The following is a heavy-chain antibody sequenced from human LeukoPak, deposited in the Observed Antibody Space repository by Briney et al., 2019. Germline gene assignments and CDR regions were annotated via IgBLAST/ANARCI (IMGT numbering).Heavy chain of an antibody. CDR3: ARGAASNYDSSGYYAH. D-gene: IGHD3-22*01. CDR2: IYHSGST. Sequence: SETLPLTCAVTGGSISSSNWWSWVRQPPGKGLEWIGEIYHSGSTNYNPSLKSRVTISVDKSKNQFSLKLSSVTAADTAVYYCARGAASNYDSSGYYAHWGQGTLVTVSS. CDR1: GGSISSSNW. V-gene: IGHV4-4*02. J-gene: IGHJ4*02.